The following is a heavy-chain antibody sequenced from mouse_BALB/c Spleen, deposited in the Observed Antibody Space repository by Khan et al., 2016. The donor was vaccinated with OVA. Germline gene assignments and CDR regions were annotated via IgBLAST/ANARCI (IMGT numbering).Heavy chain of an antibody. CDR3: AGGNWQSDDFDY. CDR1: GYRFTSYI. V-gene: IGHV1S136*01. J-gene: IGHJ2*01. D-gene: IGHD4-1*01. CDR2: INPYNGAT. Sequence: VQLQQSGPELVKPGTSVKMSCKASGYRFTSYIIHWVKQRPGQGLEWIGYINPYNGATKYNEKFKGKATLTSDKSSNTAYMELSSLTSEASAVSYCAGGNWQSDDFDYWGQGTTLTVSS.